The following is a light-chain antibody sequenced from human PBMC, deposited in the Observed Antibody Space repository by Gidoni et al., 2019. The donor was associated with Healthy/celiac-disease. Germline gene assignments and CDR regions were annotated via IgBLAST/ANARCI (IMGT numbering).Light chain of an antibody. V-gene: IGKV3-11*01. CDR1: QSVSSY. CDR2: DAS. Sequence: EIVLTQSPATLSLSPGERATLSCRASQSVSSYLAWYQQKPGQAHRLLIYDASNRATGIPARFSGSGSGTDFTLTISSLEPEDFAVYYCQQRSNWTSFTFGPGTKVDIK. J-gene: IGKJ3*01. CDR3: QQRSNWTSFT.